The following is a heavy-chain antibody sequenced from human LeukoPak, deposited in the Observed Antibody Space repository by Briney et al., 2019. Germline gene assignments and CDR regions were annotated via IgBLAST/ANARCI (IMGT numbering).Heavy chain of an antibody. V-gene: IGHV3-23*01. CDR1: GITFSNYA. J-gene: IGHJ4*02. CDR3: AKDRRNGPFDY. Sequence: GGSLRLSCVASGITFSNYAVSWVRQAPEKGLDWVSVISGSAHKIRYADSVKGRFTISRDNSENIVYLQMNNLRAEDTAVYYRAKDRRNGPFDYWGQGTLVTVSS. CDR2: ISGSAHKI. D-gene: IGHD1-1*01.